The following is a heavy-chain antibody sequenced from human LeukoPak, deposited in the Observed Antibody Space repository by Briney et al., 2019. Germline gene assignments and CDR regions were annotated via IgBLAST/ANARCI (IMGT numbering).Heavy chain of an antibody. CDR3: ARWVGRQLDY. D-gene: IGHD6-6*01. V-gene: IGHV4-59*01. J-gene: IGHJ4*02. CDR1: GGSISSYY. CDR2: IYYSGST. Sequence: SETLSLTCTVSGGSISSYYWSWIRQPPGKGLEWIGYIYYSGSTNYSPSLKSRVTISVDTSKNQFSLKLSSVTAADTAVYYCARWVGRQLDYWGQGTLVTVSS.